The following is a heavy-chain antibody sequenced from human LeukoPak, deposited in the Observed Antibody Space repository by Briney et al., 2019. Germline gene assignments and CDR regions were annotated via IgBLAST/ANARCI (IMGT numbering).Heavy chain of an antibody. CDR2: IYPGDSDT. D-gene: IGHD2-21*01. CDR3: ARCGGDCYLGFDY. Sequence: GESLKISCKATGYSFTSYWIAWVRQMPGKGLEWMGIIYPGDSDTRYSPSFQGQVAISADKSISTAYLQWSSLKASDTAMYYCARCGGDCYLGFDYWGQGTLVTVSS. CDR1: GYSFTSYW. V-gene: IGHV5-51*01. J-gene: IGHJ4*02.